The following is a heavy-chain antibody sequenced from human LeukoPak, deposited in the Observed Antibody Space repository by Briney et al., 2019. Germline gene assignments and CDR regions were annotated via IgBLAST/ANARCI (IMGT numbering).Heavy chain of an antibody. CDR3: AYYDFWSGDPAFDI. V-gene: IGHV4-30-4*08. CDR1: GGSISSGDYY. Sequence: SQTLSLTCTVSGGSISSGDYYWSWIRQPPGKGLEWLGYIYYSGSTYYNPSLKSRVTISVDTSKNQFSLKLSSVTAADTAVYYCAYYDFWSGDPAFDIWGQGTMVTVSS. CDR2: IYYSGST. J-gene: IGHJ3*02. D-gene: IGHD3-3*01.